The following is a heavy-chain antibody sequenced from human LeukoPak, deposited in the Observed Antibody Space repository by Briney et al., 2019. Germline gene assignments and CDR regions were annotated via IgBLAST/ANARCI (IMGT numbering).Heavy chain of an antibody. CDR3: AKETYYYYGSGSYLSGPFDY. D-gene: IGHD3-10*01. CDR1: GFTFDDYA. CDR2: ISWNSGSI. V-gene: IGHV3-9*01. Sequence: GRSLRLSCAASGFTFDDYAMHWVRQAPGKGLEWVSGISWNSGSIGYADSVKGRFTISRDNAKNSLYLQMNSLRAEDTALYYCAKETYYYYGSGSYLSGPFDYWGQGTLVTVSS. J-gene: IGHJ4*02.